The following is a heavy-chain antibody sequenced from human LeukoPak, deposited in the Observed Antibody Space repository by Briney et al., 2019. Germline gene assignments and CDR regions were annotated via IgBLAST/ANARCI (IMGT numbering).Heavy chain of an antibody. J-gene: IGHJ4*02. V-gene: IGHV1-24*01. CDR1: GYTLTELS. CDR3: ATGVYDYAWGSYRSFDY. Sequence: ASVKVSCKVSGYTLTELSMHWVRQAPGKGLEWMGGFDPEDGETIYAQKFQGRVTMTEDTSTDTAYMELSSLRSEDTAVYYCATGVYDYAWGSYRSFDYWGQGTLVTVSS. D-gene: IGHD3-16*02. CDR2: FDPEDGET.